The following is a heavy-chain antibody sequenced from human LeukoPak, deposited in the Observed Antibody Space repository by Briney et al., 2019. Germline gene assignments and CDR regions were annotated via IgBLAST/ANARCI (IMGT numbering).Heavy chain of an antibody. V-gene: IGHV3-53*01. J-gene: IGHJ3*02. D-gene: IGHD4-17*01. Sequence: GGSLRLSCAASGFTVSRNYMSWVRQAPGKGLEWVSLIYSGGSTYYADSVRGRFTISRDNSKNTLCLQMNRLRAEDTAVYYCATTRYDAFDIWGQGTMVTVSS. CDR1: GFTVSRNY. CDR3: ATTRYDAFDI. CDR2: IYSGGST.